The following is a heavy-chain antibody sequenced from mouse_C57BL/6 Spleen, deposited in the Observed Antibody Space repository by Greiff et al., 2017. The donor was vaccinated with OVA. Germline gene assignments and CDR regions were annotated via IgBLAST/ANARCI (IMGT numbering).Heavy chain of an antibody. CDR1: GYTFTSYG. Sequence: QVHVKQSGAELARPGASVKLSCKASGYTFTSYGISWVKQSTGQGLEWIGEIYPRSGNTYYNEKFKGKATLTADKSSSTAYMELRRLTSEDSAVYFCARDYYGSSDVWGTGTTVTVSS. V-gene: IGHV1-81*01. CDR2: IYPRSGNT. CDR3: ARDYYGSSDV. J-gene: IGHJ1*03. D-gene: IGHD1-1*01.